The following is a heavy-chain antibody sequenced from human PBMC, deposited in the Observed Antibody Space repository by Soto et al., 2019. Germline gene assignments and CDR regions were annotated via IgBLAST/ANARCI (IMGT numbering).Heavy chain of an antibody. CDR3: ARAGAGGDFWSGYYLYYYYGMDV. CDR1: GGSISSGGYY. D-gene: IGHD3-3*01. CDR2: IYYSGST. Sequence: TSETLSLTCTVSGGSISSGGYYWSWIRQHPGKGLEWIGYIYYSGSTYYNPSLKSRVTISVDTSKNQFSLKLSSVTAADTAVYYCARAGAGGDFWSGYYLYYYYGMDVWGQGTTVTVSS. V-gene: IGHV4-31*03. J-gene: IGHJ6*02.